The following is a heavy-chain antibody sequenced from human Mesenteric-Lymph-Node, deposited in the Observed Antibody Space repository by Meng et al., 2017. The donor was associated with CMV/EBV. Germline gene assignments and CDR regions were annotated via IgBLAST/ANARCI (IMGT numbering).Heavy chain of an antibody. CDR2: IYYSGST. CDR3: ARTVGAFDI. Sequence: GSLRLSFTVSGGSISSYYWSWIRQPPGKGLEWIGYIYYSGSTNYNPSLKSRVTISVDTSKNQFSLKLSSVTAADTAVYYCARTVGAFDIWGQGTMVTVSS. J-gene: IGHJ3*02. CDR1: GGSISSYY. D-gene: IGHD3-16*01. V-gene: IGHV4-59*01.